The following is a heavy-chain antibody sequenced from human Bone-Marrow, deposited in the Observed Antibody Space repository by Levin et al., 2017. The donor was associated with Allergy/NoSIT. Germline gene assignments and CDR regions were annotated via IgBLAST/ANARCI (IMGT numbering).Heavy chain of an antibody. CDR2: TYYRSKWYN. CDR1: GDSVSSNSAA. V-gene: IGHV6-1*01. Sequence: SQTLSLTCAISGDSVSSNSAAWNWIRQSPSRGLQWLGRTYYRSKWYNYFAVTVKSRITINPDTSKHQFSLQLNSVPPEDSAVYYCARGVMIGTYFSFDVWGQGTTVTVSS. J-gene: IGHJ3*01. CDR3: ARGVMIGTYFSFDV. D-gene: IGHD1-26*01.